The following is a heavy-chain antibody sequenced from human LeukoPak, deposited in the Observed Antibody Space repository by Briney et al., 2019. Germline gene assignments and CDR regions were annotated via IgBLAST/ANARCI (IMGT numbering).Heavy chain of an antibody. CDR3: AKDGATVVVFDY. V-gene: IGHV3-23*01. D-gene: IGHD1-26*01. Sequence: GGSLRLSCAASGFTFSINAMSWVRQAPGKGLEWVSGISGSGSGVTTYYAASVKGRFTISRDNSKNTLYLQRNSLRAEDTAVYYCAKDGATVVVFDYWGQGTLVTVSS. CDR1: GFTFSINA. J-gene: IGHJ4*02. CDR2: ISGSGSGVTT.